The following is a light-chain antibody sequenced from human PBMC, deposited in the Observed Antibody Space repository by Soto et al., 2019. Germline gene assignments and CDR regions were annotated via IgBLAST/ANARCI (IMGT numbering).Light chain of an antibody. V-gene: IGKV3-20*01. CDR2: GAS. Sequence: EIVLTQSPGTLSLSPGERSTLSCRASQSVSNNYLAWYQQKPGQAPRLLIYGASSRATGTPDRFSGSGSGTDFTLTISRLEPEDFAVYYCQQYGASPIYTFGQGTRLEIK. J-gene: IGKJ5*01. CDR1: QSVSNNY. CDR3: QQYGASPIYT.